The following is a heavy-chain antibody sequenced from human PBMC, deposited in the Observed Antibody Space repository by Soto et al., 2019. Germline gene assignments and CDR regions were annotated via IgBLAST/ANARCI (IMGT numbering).Heavy chain of an antibody. J-gene: IGHJ4*02. CDR2: ISPNGRST. Sequence: GSLRLSCAASGFTFSTYALTWVRQAPGKGLEWVSAISPNGRSTYYADSVKGRFTISRDNSKNTLYLQMNSLRAEDTAVYYCARYYYDSSGYYPRPFDYWGQGTLVIVSS. CDR3: ARYYYDSSGYYPRPFDY. V-gene: IGHV3-23*01. D-gene: IGHD3-22*01. CDR1: GFTFSTYA.